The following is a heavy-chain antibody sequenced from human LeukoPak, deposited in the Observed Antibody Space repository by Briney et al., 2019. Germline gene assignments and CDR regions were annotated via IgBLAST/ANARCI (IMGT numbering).Heavy chain of an antibody. J-gene: IGHJ4*02. D-gene: IGHD2-2*01. V-gene: IGHV1-46*01. CDR1: GYTFTSYY. CDR3: ARGSRGVVPAATFDY. CDR2: INPSGGST. Sequence: ASVKVSCKASGYTFTSYYMHWVRQAPGQGLEWMGIINPSGGSTSYAQKFQGRVTMHRDTSTSTVYMELSSLRSEDTAVYYCARGSRGVVPAATFDYWGQGALVTVSS.